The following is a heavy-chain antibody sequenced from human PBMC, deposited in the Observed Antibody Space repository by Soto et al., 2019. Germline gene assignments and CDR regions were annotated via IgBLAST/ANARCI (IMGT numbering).Heavy chain of an antibody. CDR1: GFTFSSYW. D-gene: IGHD6-13*01. J-gene: IGHJ4*02. CDR2: IKQDGSEK. CDR3: ARGYSSSWCFDY. Sequence: VGSLRLSCAASGFTFSSYWMSWVRQAPGKGLEWVANIKQDGSEKYYVDSVKGRFTISRGNAKNSLYLQMNSLRAEDTAVYYCARGYSSSWCFDYWGQGTLVTVSS. V-gene: IGHV3-7*03.